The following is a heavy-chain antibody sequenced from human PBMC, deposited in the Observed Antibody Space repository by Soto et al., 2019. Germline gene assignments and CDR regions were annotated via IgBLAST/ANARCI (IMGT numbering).Heavy chain of an antibody. CDR1: GFTFSSYA. CDR2: ISGSGGST. V-gene: IGHV3-23*01. D-gene: IGHD1-1*01. Sequence: GGSLRLSCAASGFTFSSYAMSWVRQAPGKGLEWVSAISGSGGSTYYADSVKGRFTISRDNSKNTLYLQMNSLRAEDTAVYYGAKDWNDVFYYSYGMDVWGQGTTVTVSS. J-gene: IGHJ6*02. CDR3: AKDWNDVFYYSYGMDV.